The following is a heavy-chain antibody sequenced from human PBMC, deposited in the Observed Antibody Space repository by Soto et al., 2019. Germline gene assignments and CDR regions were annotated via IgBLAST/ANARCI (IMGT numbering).Heavy chain of an antibody. D-gene: IGHD2-8*01. J-gene: IGHJ4*02. CDR3: AALGVNFDH. Sequence: VASVKVSCKDSGFTFTRSPVQWVRQARGQRLEWIGWIGVGSGNRHYAQKFQERVTITRDMSTNTAYMELSSLRSEDTAVYYCAALGVNFDHWGQGTLVTVSS. V-gene: IGHV1-58*01. CDR2: IGVGSGNR. CDR1: GFTFTRSP.